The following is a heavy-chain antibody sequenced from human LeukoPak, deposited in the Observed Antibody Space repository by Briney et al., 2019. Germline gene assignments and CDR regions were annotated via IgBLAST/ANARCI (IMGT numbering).Heavy chain of an antibody. CDR3: ARAEAVAGVDY. CDR1: GVSVSTLY. D-gene: IGHD6-19*01. V-gene: IGHV4-59*02. J-gene: IGHJ4*02. CDR2: IYYSGST. Sequence: SETLSLTCTVSGVSVSTLYWSWIRRPPGKGLEWIGYIYYSGSTNYNPSLKSRVTISVDTSKNQLSLKLRSVTAADTAVYYCARAEAVAGVDYWGQGTLVTVSS.